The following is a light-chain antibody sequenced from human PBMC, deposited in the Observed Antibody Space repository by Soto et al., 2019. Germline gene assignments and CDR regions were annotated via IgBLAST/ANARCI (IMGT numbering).Light chain of an antibody. Sequence: EIVMTQSPATLSVSPGERATLSCRASQSVSSNIAWYQQKPGQAPRLLIYGASTWATGIPARFSGSGSGTEFTLTISSLQSEDFAVYYCQQYNKWPATFGQGTKVEIK. CDR1: QSVSSN. CDR2: GAS. J-gene: IGKJ1*01. V-gene: IGKV3-15*01. CDR3: QQYNKWPAT.